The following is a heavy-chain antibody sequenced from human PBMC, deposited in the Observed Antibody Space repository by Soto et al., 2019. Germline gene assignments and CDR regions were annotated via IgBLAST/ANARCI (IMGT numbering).Heavy chain of an antibody. CDR1: GASVSSGSYY. J-gene: IGHJ4*02. Sequence: SETLSLTCTVSGASVSSGSYYWSWIRQPPGKGLEWIGYIYYSGSTNYNPSLKSRVTISVDTSKNQFSLKLSSVTAADTAVYYCACDLLYSGYHQAFYYWGQGSLVPVSS. CDR2: IYYSGST. D-gene: IGHD5-12*01. CDR3: ACDLLYSGYHQAFYY. V-gene: IGHV4-61*01.